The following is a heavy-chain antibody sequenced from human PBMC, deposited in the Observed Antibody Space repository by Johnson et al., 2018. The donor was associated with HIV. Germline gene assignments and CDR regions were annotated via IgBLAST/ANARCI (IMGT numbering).Heavy chain of an antibody. J-gene: IGHJ3*01. V-gene: IGHV3-30-3*01. D-gene: IGHD3-22*01. CDR3: AREDSSGYFDGFDV. CDR1: GFTVSSNY. CDR2: ISNDGSNK. Sequence: QEQLVESGGGLVQPGGSLRLSCAASGFTVSSNYMSWVRQAPGKGLEWVAFISNDGSNKYYADSVKGRFTISRDNSKNTMYLQMNSLRAEDTAVYYCAREDSSGYFDGFDVWGQGTMVTVSS.